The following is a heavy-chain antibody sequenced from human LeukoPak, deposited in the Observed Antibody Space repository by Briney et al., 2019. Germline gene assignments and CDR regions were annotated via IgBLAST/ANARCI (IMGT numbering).Heavy chain of an antibody. CDR2: ISYDGSNK. D-gene: IGHD2-15*01. J-gene: IGHJ6*02. V-gene: IGHV3-30*18. CDR3: AKETKTLLGYCSGGSCYSLYYGMDV. CDR1: GFTFSSYG. Sequence: PGRSLRLSCAASGFTFSSYGMHWVRQAPGKGLEWVAVISYDGSNKYYADSVKGRFTISRDNSKNTLYLQMNSLRAEDTAVYYCAKETKTLLGYCSGGSCYSLYYGMDVWGQGTTVTVSS.